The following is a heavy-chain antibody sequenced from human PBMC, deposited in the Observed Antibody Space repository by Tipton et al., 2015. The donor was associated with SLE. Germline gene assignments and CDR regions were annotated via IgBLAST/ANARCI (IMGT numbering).Heavy chain of an antibody. CDR1: GYTFTSYG. CDR3: ARGANWESGDAFDI. CDR2: VSPNTAVT. Sequence: QLVQSGAEVKKPGASMTVSCTASGYTFTSYGISWVRQAPGQGLEWMGWVSPNTAVTHCAQKFQGRVTMTRDTSITTAYMEVTRLRSDDTAIYYCARGANWESGDAFDIWGQGTMVTVSS. D-gene: IGHD7-27*01. V-gene: IGHV1-2*02. J-gene: IGHJ3*02.